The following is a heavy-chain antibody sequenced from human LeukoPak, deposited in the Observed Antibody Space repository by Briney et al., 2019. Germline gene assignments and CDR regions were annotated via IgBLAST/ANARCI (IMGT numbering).Heavy chain of an antibody. CDR1: EFTLSNYA. CDR3: AKALYSRWSLHY. D-gene: IGHD6-13*01. Sequence: GGSLRLSCVASEFTLSNYAMTWVRQAPGKGLEWVSTISGGGDSTYFAESVKGRSTISRDNSKNTLYLQMSGLRAEDTALYYCAKALYSRWSLHYWGQGTLVTVSS. J-gene: IGHJ4*02. CDR2: ISGGGDST. V-gene: IGHV3-23*01.